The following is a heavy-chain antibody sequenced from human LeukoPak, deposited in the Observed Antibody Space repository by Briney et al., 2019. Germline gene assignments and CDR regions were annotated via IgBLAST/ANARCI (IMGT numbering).Heavy chain of an antibody. J-gene: IGHJ4*02. CDR1: GYTFNSYG. CDR2: ISAYNGYT. D-gene: IGHD1-14*01. CDR3: ARDLGMTPSEY. V-gene: IGHV1-18*01. Sequence: ASVKVSCKASGYTFNSYGISWVRQAPGQGLEWVGWISAYNGYTNYGKNFQGRVTMTTDTSTNTAYMKLRSLRSDDTAVYYCARDLGMTPSEYWGQGTLVTVSS.